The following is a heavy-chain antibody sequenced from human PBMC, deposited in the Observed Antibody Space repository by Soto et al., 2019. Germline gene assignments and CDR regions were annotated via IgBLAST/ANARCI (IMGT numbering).Heavy chain of an antibody. CDR2: ISYDGSNK. J-gene: IGHJ4*02. CDR3: AKEYTAMVKYYFDY. CDR1: GFTFSSYG. D-gene: IGHD5-18*01. Sequence: GGSLRVSCAASGFTFSSYGMHWVRQAPGKGLEWVAVISYDGSNKYYADSVKGRLTISRDNSKNTLYLQMNSLRAEDTAVYYCAKEYTAMVKYYFDYWGQGTLVTVSS. V-gene: IGHV3-30*18.